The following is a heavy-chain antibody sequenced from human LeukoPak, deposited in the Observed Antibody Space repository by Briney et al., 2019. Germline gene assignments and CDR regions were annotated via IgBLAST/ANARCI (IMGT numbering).Heavy chain of an antibody. D-gene: IGHD2-2*01. CDR1: GYTFTGYY. J-gene: IGHJ4*02. V-gene: IGHV1-2*02. Sequence: GASVKVSCKASGYTFTGYYMHWVRQAPGQGLEWMGWIDPNSGGTNYAQKFQGRVTMTRDTSSSTAYMELSNLRSDDTAVYFCARGEVVVPADYWGQGTLVTVSS. CDR2: IDPNSGGT. CDR3: ARGEVVVPADY.